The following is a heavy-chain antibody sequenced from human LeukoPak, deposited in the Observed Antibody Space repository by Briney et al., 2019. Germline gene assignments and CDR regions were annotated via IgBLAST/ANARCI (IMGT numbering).Heavy chain of an antibody. Sequence: ASVRVSCKASGYTFTGYYMHWVRQAPGQGLEWMGWINPNSGGTNYAQKFQGRVTMTRDTSISTAYMELSWLRSDDTAVYYCARDQMATSHDAFDIWGQGTMVTVSS. J-gene: IGHJ3*02. V-gene: IGHV1-2*02. CDR1: GYTFTGYY. CDR2: INPNSGGT. D-gene: IGHD5-24*01. CDR3: ARDQMATSHDAFDI.